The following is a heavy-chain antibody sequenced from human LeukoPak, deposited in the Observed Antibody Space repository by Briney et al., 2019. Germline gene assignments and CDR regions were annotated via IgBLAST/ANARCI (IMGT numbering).Heavy chain of an antibody. CDR3: AVPSSSWYGIFDY. Sequence: APVKVSCKASGGTFSSYAISWVRQAPGQGLEWMGRIIPILGIANYAQKFQGRVTITADKSTSTAYMELSSLRSEDTAVYYCAVPSSSWYGIFDYWGQGTLVTVSS. CDR2: IIPILGIA. CDR1: GGTFSSYA. D-gene: IGHD6-13*01. V-gene: IGHV1-69*04. J-gene: IGHJ4*02.